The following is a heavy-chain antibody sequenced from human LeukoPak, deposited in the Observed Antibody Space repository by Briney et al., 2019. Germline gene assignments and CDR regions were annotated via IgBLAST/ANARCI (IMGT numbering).Heavy chain of an antibody. CDR2: IYYSGST. J-gene: IGHJ6*02. V-gene: IGHV4-39*07. Sequence: SETLSLTCTVSGGSISSSSYYWGWIRQPPGKGLEWIGSIYYSGSTYYNPSLKSRVTISADTSKNQFSLKLSSVTAADTAVYYCARGPGPEYYFYYGMDVWGQGTPVTVSS. CDR1: GGSISSSSYY. CDR3: ARGPGPEYYFYYGMDV.